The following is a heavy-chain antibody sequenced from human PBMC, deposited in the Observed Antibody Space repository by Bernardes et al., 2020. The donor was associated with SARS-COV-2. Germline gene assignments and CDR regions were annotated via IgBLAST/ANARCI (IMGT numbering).Heavy chain of an antibody. J-gene: IGHJ1*01. D-gene: IGHD2-15*01. Sequence: ASVKVSCKTSGYTFTAYVIIWVRQAPGQGLESMGWISAYNGYTNYAQKFQGRVTMTTDTSTSTAYMELRSLRSDDTAVYYCARALISDCSGGSCYPDYGDYFQHWGQGTLVTVSS. CDR2: ISAYNGYT. CDR1: GYTFTAYV. V-gene: IGHV1-18*01. CDR3: ARALISDCSGGSCYPDYGDYFQH.